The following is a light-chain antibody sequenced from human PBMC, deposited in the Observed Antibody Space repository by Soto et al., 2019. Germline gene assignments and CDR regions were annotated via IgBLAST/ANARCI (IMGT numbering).Light chain of an antibody. Sequence: DIVMTQSPDSLAVSLGERATINCNSSQSVLYSSNNKNYLAWYQQKPGQPPKLLIYWASTRESVVPDRFSGSGSGTDFTLTISSLQAEDVAVYYCQQYYRPWTVGQGTKVEIK. CDR3: QQYYRPWT. CDR2: WAS. J-gene: IGKJ1*01. V-gene: IGKV4-1*01. CDR1: QSVLYSSNNKNY.